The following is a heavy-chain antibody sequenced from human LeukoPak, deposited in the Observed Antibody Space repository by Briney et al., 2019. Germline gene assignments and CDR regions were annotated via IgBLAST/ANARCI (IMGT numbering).Heavy chain of an antibody. CDR3: ARAVAYYYGSGSYTDFDY. CDR2: IYYSGST. Sequence: SETLSLTCTVSGGSISSYYWSWIRQPPGKGLEWIGYIYYSGSTNYNPSLKSRVTISVDTSKNQFSLKLSSVTAADTAVYYCARAVAYYYGSGSYTDFDYWGQGTLVTVSS. V-gene: IGHV4-59*01. J-gene: IGHJ4*02. CDR1: GGSISSYY. D-gene: IGHD3-10*01.